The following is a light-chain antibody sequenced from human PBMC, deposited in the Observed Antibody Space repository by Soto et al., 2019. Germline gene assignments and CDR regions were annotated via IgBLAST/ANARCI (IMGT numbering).Light chain of an antibody. CDR1: QSVSRN. CDR2: GAS. CDR3: QRYGSLCPT. V-gene: IGKV3-20*01. Sequence: EIAVTQSPSTESRSAGERATLSYRAGQSVSRNLAWYQQKPGQAPRLLIYGASTRASGIPDRFSGSGSGTDFTLTISRMEPEDLAMYYCQRYGSLCPTFGGGTKVDIK. J-gene: IGKJ4*01.